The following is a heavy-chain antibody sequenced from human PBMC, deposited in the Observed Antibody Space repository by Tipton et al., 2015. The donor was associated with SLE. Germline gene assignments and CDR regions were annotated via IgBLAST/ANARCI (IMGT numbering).Heavy chain of an antibody. CDR1: GDSISTGGHY. J-gene: IGHJ6*02. CDR2: LYYGGST. CDR3: ARDRLLAAASMDV. V-gene: IGHV4-39*02. Sequence: TLSLTCTVSGDSISTGGHYWAWIRQPPGKGLEWLVSLYYGGSTHYNTPLASRLTISLDTPKNRFSLRLPSVTATDTAVYYCARDRLLAAASMDVWGQGTTVTVSS. D-gene: IGHD6-13*01.